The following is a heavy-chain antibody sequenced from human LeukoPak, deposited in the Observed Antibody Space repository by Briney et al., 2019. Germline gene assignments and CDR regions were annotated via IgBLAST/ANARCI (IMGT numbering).Heavy chain of an antibody. V-gene: IGHV3-23*01. CDR1: GFTFSSHA. Sequence: GGSLRLSCAASGFTFSSHAMTWVRQAPRKGLEWVSGISGSGGNTYYADSVKGRFTISRDNSKDTLYLQMNGLSAEDTAVYYCAKDLRTGESPGKRFDYCGQGTLVTVSS. CDR2: ISGSGGNT. CDR3: AKDLRTGESPGKRFDY. D-gene: IGHD3-10*01. J-gene: IGHJ4*02.